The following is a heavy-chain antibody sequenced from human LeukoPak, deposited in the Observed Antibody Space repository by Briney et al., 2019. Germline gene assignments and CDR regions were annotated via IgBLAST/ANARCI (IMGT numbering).Heavy chain of an antibody. CDR2: INPNSGGT. D-gene: IGHD5-12*01. Sequence: ASVKVSCKASGYTFTGYYMHWVRQAPGQGLEWMGWINPNSGGTNYAQKLQGRVTMTTDTSTSIAYMELRSLRSDDTAVYYCARGKGLPKTHFDYWGQGTLVTVSS. J-gene: IGHJ4*02. CDR1: GYTFTGYY. CDR3: ARGKGLPKTHFDY. V-gene: IGHV1-2*02.